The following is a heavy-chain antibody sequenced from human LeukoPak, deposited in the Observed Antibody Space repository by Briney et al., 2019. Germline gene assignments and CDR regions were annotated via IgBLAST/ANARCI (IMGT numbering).Heavy chain of an antibody. CDR3: ANPPYSSSWYYFDY. D-gene: IGHD6-13*01. CDR2: IYYSGST. CDR1: GGSISSYY. J-gene: IGHJ4*02. Sequence: SETLSLTYTVSGGSISSYYWSWIRQPPGKGLEWIGYIYYSGSTNYNPSLKSRVTISVDTSKNQFSLKLSSVTAADTAVYYCANPPYSSSWYYFDYWGQGTLVTVSS. V-gene: IGHV4-59*01.